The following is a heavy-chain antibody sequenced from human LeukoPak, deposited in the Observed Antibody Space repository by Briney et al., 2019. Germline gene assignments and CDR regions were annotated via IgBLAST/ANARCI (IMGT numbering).Heavy chain of an antibody. CDR2: IKQAGSEK. D-gene: IGHD5-18*01. CDR3: VTDRGYNYAALRCDH. J-gene: IGHJ4*02. Sequence: GGSLRLSCAASGFTFSTYCMTWVRQAPGKGLEWVANIKQAGSEKSYVDSVKVRFTISRDNAKTSLFLQISSLRAEDTAVYYCVTDRGYNYAALRCDHWGQGTLVTVSS. CDR1: GFTFSTYC. V-gene: IGHV3-7*03.